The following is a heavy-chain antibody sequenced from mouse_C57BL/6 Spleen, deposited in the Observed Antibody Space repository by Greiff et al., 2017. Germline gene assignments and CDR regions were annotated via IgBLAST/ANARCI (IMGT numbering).Heavy chain of an antibody. CDR3: VRHGSKNYAMDY. D-gene: IGHD1-1*01. V-gene: IGHV10-1*01. Sequence: EVQLQESGGGLVQPKGSLKLSCAASGFSFNTYAMNWVRQAPGKGLEWVARIRSKSNNYATYYADSVKDRFTISRDDSESMLYLQMNNLKTEDTAMYYCVRHGSKNYAMDYWGQGTSVTVSS. CDR2: IRSKSNNYAT. J-gene: IGHJ4*01. CDR1: GFSFNTYA.